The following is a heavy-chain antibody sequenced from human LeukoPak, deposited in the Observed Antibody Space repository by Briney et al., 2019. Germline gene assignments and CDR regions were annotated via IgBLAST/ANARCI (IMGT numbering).Heavy chain of an antibody. D-gene: IGHD6-19*01. CDR2: INYSGST. V-gene: IGHV4-61*01. J-gene: IGHJ4*02. CDR1: GGPVSSGRYD. Sequence: PSETLSLTCTVSGGPVSSGRYDWNSIRQPPGKGLEWIGYINYSGSTNYNPSLKSRVTISVDTSKNQFSLKLSSVTAADTAVYYCARDGGTGWSWGQGTLVTVSS. CDR3: ARDGGTGWS.